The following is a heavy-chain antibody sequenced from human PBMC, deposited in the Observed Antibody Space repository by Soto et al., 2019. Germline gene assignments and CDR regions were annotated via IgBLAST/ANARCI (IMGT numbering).Heavy chain of an antibody. V-gene: IGHV4-59*11. J-gene: IGHJ5*02. CDR3: AREVGSSGWYENWFDP. Sequence: SETLPLTWTVSGGSISSHYWSWIRQPQGKGLEWIGYIYYSGSTNYNPSLKSRVTISVDTSKNQFSLKLSSVTAADTAVYYCAREVGSSGWYENWFDPWGQGTLVTVSS. CDR2: IYYSGST. D-gene: IGHD6-19*01. CDR1: GGSISSHY.